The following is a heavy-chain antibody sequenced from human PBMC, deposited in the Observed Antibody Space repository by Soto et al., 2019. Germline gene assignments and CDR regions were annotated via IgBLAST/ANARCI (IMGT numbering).Heavy chain of an antibody. Sequence: GESLNISCKGSGYSFTSYFISWVRQMPGKGLEWMGRIDPSDSYTNYSPSFQGHVTISADKSISTAYLQWSSLKASDTAMYYCATRRDGYNFYAFDIWGQGTMVTVSS. CDR2: IDPSDSYT. J-gene: IGHJ3*02. D-gene: IGHD5-12*01. V-gene: IGHV5-10-1*01. CDR3: ATRRDGYNFYAFDI. CDR1: GYSFTSYF.